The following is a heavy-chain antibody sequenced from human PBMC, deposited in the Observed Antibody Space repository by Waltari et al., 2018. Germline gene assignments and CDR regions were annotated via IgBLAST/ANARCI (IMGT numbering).Heavy chain of an antibody. CDR1: GGSISSYY. CDR3: AGQTSGYDGYYYCYVDV. CDR2: NYYNRGP. D-gene: IGHD5-12*01. Sequence: QVQLQESGPGLVKPSETLSLTCTVSGGSISSYYWSWIRQPPGKGLEWIGYNYYNRGPYHNPSLESRVTISVDTSKNQFSLKLSSVTAAYTAVYYCAGQTSGYDGYYYCYVDVWGKGTTVTVSS. V-gene: IGHV4-59*01. J-gene: IGHJ6*03.